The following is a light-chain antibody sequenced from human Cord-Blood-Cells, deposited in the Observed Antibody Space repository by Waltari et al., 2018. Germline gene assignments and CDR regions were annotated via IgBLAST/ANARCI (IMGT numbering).Light chain of an antibody. CDR1: QSISSY. CDR2: AAS. CDR3: QQSYSTTWT. V-gene: IGKV1-39*01. J-gene: IGKJ1*01. Sequence: DIQMTQSPSSLSASVGDRVTITCRASQSISSYLNWYQQKPGKAPKLLIYAASSLQSGVRSRFSGSGSGTDFTLTSSSLQPEEFATYYCQQSYSTTWTFGQGTKVEIK.